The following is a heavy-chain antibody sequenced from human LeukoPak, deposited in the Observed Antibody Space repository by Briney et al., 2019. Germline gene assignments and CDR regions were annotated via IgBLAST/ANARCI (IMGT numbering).Heavy chain of an antibody. CDR3: ARYDYGRSGFDY. D-gene: IGHD5-12*01. J-gene: IGHJ4*02. CDR2: IYSGGTT. Sequence: GGSLRLSCAASGFTVSTNYMTWVRQAPGKGLEWVSVIYSGGTTYYADSVKGRFSISRDNSKNTLYLQMKSLRGEDTAVYYLARYDYGRSGFDYWGQGTLVTVSS. CDR1: GFTVSTNY. V-gene: IGHV3-66*01.